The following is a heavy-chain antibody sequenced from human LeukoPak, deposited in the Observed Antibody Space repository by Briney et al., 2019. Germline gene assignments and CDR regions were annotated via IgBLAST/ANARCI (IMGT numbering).Heavy chain of an antibody. CDR1: GGSISNYY. D-gene: IGHD2-15*01. Sequence: SETLSLTCTVSGGSISNYYWGWIRQPAGKGLEWIGLIYTSGSTNYNPSLKSRATMSVDTSKNQFSLKLGSVTAADTAVYYCARDGGRRPFDYWGQGTLVTVSS. CDR2: IYTSGST. J-gene: IGHJ4*02. CDR3: ARDGGRRPFDY. V-gene: IGHV4-4*07.